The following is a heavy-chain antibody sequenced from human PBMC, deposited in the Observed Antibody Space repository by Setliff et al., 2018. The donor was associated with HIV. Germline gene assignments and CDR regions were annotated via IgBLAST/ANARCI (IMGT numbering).Heavy chain of an antibody. Sequence: SETLSLTCTVSGGSISSYYWSWIRQPAGKGLEWIGRIYTSGSTNYNPSLKSRVTMSVDTSKNQFSLKLSSVTAADTAVHYCARVLLTGYYKGAFDIWGQGTMVTVSS. CDR1: GGSISSYY. CDR3: ARVLLTGYYKGAFDI. D-gene: IGHD3-9*01. CDR2: IYTSGST. V-gene: IGHV4-4*07. J-gene: IGHJ3*02.